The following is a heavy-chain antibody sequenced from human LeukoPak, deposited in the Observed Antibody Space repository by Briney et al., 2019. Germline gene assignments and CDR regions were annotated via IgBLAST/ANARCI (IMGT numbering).Heavy chain of an antibody. Sequence: PSETLSLTCTVSGGSISSGSYYWSWIRQPAGKGLEWIGRIYTSGSTNYNPSLKSRVTISVDTSKNQFSLKLSSVTAADTAVYYCAREILEAPMVRGVPYNWFDPWGQGTLVTVSS. V-gene: IGHV4-61*02. CDR2: IYTSGST. CDR3: AREILEAPMVRGVPYNWFDP. CDR1: GGSISSGSYY. D-gene: IGHD3-10*01. J-gene: IGHJ5*02.